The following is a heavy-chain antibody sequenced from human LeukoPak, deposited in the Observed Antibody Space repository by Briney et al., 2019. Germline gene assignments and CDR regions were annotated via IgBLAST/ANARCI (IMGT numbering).Heavy chain of an antibody. CDR3: ARDGLAAAGSSSNWFDP. CDR2: ISAYNGNT. J-gene: IGHJ5*02. CDR1: GYTFTSYG. D-gene: IGHD6-13*01. V-gene: IGHV1-18*01. Sequence: ASVKVSCKASGYTFTSYGISWVRQAPGQGLERMGWISAYNGNTNYAQKLQGRVTMTTDTSTSTAYMELRSLRPDDTAVYYCARDGLAAAGSSSNWFDPWGQGTLVTVSS.